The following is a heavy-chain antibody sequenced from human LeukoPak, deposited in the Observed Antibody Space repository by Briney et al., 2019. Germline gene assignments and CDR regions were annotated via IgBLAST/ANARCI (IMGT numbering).Heavy chain of an antibody. CDR2: RWYDVSIK. D-gene: IGHD1-26*01. CDR3: ARELGRVGAFDI. V-gene: IGHV3-33*01. CDR1: GFTFSSYG. J-gene: IGHJ3*02. Sequence: GGSLRLSCAASGFTFSSYGMHWVRQAPGKELGWGAVRWYDVSIKYYTDSVKCRFIISRDNSKNTLYLQMNSLRAADTDVYYCARELGRVGAFDIWGQGTMVTVSS.